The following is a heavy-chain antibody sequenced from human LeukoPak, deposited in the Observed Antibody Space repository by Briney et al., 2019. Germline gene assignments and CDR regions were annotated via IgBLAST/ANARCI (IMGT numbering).Heavy chain of an antibody. CDR3: AKDRSPDPGYYYFDS. CDR2: ISGSGYSI. CDR1: GFTFSSYA. J-gene: IGHJ4*02. V-gene: IGHV3-23*01. Sequence: GGSLRLSCAASGFTFSSYAMTWVRQAPGKGLEWVSVISGSGYSIYYADSVKGRFTISRDNSKNTLFLQMHSLRAEDTAVYYCAKDRSPDPGYYYFDSWGQGTLVTVSS. D-gene: IGHD6-25*01.